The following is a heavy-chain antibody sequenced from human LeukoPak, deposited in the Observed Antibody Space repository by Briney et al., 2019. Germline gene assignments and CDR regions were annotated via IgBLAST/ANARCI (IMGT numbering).Heavy chain of an antibody. CDR3: ARDRNDFWSGYCSWFDP. Sequence: GASVKVSCKASGYTFTGYYMHWVQQAPGQGLEWMGRINPNSGGTNYAQKFQGRVTMTRDTSISTAYMELSRLRSDDTAVYYCARDRNDFWSGYCSWFDPWGQGTLVTVSS. CDR2: INPNSGGT. CDR1: GYTFTGYY. J-gene: IGHJ5*02. V-gene: IGHV1-2*06. D-gene: IGHD3-3*01.